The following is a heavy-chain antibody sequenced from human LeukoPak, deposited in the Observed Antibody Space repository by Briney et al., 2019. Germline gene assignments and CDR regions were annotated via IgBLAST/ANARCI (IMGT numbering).Heavy chain of an antibody. CDR3: ARIDLWSGHDAFDI. Sequence: SETLSLTCTVSGGSISSYYWGWIRQTPGKGLEWIASVYHGESTYYNPSLKSRVTISVDTSKNQFSLKLTSVTAADTAVYYCARIDLWSGHDAFDIWGQGTMVTVSS. CDR2: VYHGEST. J-gene: IGHJ3*02. CDR1: GGSISSYY. D-gene: IGHD3-3*01. V-gene: IGHV4-59*08.